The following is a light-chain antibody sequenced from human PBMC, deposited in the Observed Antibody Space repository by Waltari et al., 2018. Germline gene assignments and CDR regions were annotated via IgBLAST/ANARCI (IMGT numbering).Light chain of an antibody. CDR1: QSVSSN. V-gene: IGKV3-15*01. J-gene: IGKJ1*01. Sequence: EIVMTQSPATLSVSPGERATLSCRASQSVSSNLAWYQQTPGQAPRLLLYGASTRATGIPARFSGSGSGTEFTLTISSLQSEDFVVYYCQQYNNWPKTFGQGTKVEIK. CDR3: QQYNNWPKT. CDR2: GAS.